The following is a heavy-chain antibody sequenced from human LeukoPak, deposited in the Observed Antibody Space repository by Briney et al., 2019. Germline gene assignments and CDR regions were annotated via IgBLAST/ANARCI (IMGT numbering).Heavy chain of an antibody. V-gene: IGHV3-7*01. CDR1: GFTFSNYG. J-gene: IGHJ4*02. CDR2: IKQDGSEK. Sequence: GGSLRLSCAASGFTFSNYGMRWVRQAPGQGLEWVASIKQDGSEKFYVDSVKGRFTISRDNSKNTLCLQMNSLGAEDTAVYYCAYGSESYFPYYFDYWGQGTLVTVSS. D-gene: IGHD3-10*01. CDR3: AYGSESYFPYYFDY.